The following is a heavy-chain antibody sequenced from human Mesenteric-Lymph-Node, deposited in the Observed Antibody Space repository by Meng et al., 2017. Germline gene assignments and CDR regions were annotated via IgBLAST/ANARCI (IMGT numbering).Heavy chain of an antibody. CDR1: GGSFSGYY. D-gene: IGHD3-22*01. V-gene: IGHV4-34*01. Sequence: QGQLLQGGDGLLKPSETLSLTCAVYGGSFSGYYWSWIRQPPGKGLEWIGEIYHSGSTNYNPSLKSRVTISVDKSKNQFSLKLSSVTAADTAVYYCARGEDSSGYRTHDYWGQGTLVTVSS. J-gene: IGHJ4*02. CDR3: ARGEDSSGYRTHDY. CDR2: IYHSGST.